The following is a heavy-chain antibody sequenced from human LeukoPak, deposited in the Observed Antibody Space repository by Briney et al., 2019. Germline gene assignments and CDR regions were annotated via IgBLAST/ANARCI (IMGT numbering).Heavy chain of an antibody. CDR1: GYTFTNYG. CDR3: ASSSYSDAFDI. J-gene: IGHJ3*02. D-gene: IGHD1-26*01. V-gene: IGHV1-18*01. Sequence: ASVKVSCKASGYTFTNYGISWVRQAPGQGLEWLGWISGYNGNTNYAQKLQGRVTMTTDTSTSTAYMELRSLRSDDTAVYYCASSSYSDAFDIWGQGTMVSVSS. CDR2: ISGYNGNT.